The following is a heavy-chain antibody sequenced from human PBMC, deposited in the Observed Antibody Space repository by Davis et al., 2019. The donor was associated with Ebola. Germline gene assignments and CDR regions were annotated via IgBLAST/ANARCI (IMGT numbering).Heavy chain of an antibody. CDR1: GGSISSGGYY. D-gene: IGHD6-19*01. CDR2: IYYSGST. J-gene: IGHJ6*02. CDR3: ARTESSGWYRHYYGMDV. Sequence: MPSATLSLTCTVSGGSISSGGYYWSWIRQHPGKGLEWIGYIYYSGSTYYNPSLKSRVTISVDTPKNQFSLKLSSVTAADTAAYYCARTESSGWYRHYYGMDVWGQGTTVIVSS. V-gene: IGHV4-31*03.